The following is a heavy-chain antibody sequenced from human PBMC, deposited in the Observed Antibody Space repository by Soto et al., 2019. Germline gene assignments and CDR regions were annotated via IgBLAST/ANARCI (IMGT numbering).Heavy chain of an antibody. Sequence: EVQLVESGGGLVQPGGSLRLSCAVSGFTFNDYSVNWVRQAPGKGLEWFSYIGYGSNPTIYYADSVKGRFTISRDTAKNSLFLQMDSLRDEDTAVYYCARDHNWAFDYWGPGTPVTVSS. D-gene: IGHD3-16*01. J-gene: IGHJ4*02. CDR1: GFTFNDYS. CDR3: ARDHNWAFDY. V-gene: IGHV3-48*02. CDR2: IGYGSNPTI.